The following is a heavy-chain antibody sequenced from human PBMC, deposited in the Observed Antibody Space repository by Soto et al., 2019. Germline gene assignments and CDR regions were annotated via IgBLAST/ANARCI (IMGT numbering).Heavy chain of an antibody. CDR3: AKDILPFIAVAGSDAFDI. D-gene: IGHD6-19*01. J-gene: IGHJ3*02. CDR2: ISGSGGST. CDR1: GFTFSSYA. V-gene: IGHV3-23*01. Sequence: EVQLLESGGGLVQPGGSLRLSCAASGFTFSSYAMSWVRQAPGKGLEWVSAISGSGGSTYYADSVKGRFTISRDNSKNTLYLQMNSLRAEDTAVYYCAKDILPFIAVAGSDAFDIWGQGTMVTVSS.